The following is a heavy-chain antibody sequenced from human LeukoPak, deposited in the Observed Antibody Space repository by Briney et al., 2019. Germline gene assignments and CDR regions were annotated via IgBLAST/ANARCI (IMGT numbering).Heavy chain of an antibody. D-gene: IGHD2-2*01. Sequence: VASVKVSCKASGYTFTSYGISWVRQAPGQGLEWMGWISAYNGNTNYAQKLQGRVTMTTDTSTSTAYMELRSLRSDDTAVYYCARSSVVPAATYAWFDPWGQGTLATVSS. CDR1: GYTFTSYG. J-gene: IGHJ5*02. CDR2: ISAYNGNT. V-gene: IGHV1-18*01. CDR3: ARSSVVPAATYAWFDP.